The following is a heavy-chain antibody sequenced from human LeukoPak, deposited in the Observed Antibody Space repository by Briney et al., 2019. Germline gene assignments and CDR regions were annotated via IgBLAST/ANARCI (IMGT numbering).Heavy chain of an antibody. D-gene: IGHD3-3*01. Sequence: GGSLRLSCAASGFTFSSYAMSWVRQAPGKGLEWVSAISGSGGSTYYADSVKGRFTISRDNSKNTLYLQMNSLRAEDTAVYYCAKDETSYDFWSGYYYYYMDVWGKGTTVTASS. CDR3: AKDETSYDFWSGYYYYYMDV. V-gene: IGHV3-23*01. J-gene: IGHJ6*03. CDR1: GFTFSSYA. CDR2: ISGSGGST.